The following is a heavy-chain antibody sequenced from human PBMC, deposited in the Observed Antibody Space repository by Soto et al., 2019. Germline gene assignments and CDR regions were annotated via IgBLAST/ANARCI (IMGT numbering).Heavy chain of an antibody. D-gene: IGHD6-13*01. J-gene: IGHJ3*02. CDR2: ISYDGSNK. Sequence: PGGSLRLSCAASGFTFSSYGMDWVRQAPGKGLEWVAVISYDGSNKYYADSVKGRFTISRDDSKNTLYLQMNSLRAEDTAVYYCAKVEVAAADTVFDIWGQGTMVTVSS. CDR1: GFTFSSYG. CDR3: AKVEVAAADTVFDI. V-gene: IGHV3-30*18.